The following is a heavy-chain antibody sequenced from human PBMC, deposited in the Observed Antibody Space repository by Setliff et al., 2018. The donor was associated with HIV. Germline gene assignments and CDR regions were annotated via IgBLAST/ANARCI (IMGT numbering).Heavy chain of an antibody. CDR3: ARASKSTANCAAPNMCCGKGAFDV. Sequence: GASVKVSCKASGYTFTDYYMHWVQQAPGRGLEWMGHVDPEDGESRYAEKFQGRVTVSGDNPTNTLFLQMNGLRADYTAVYFCARASKSTANCAAPNMCCGKGAFDVWGQGTMVTVSS. D-gene: IGHD2-15*01. CDR2: VDPEDGES. V-gene: IGHV1-69-2*01. J-gene: IGHJ3*01. CDR1: GYTFTDYY.